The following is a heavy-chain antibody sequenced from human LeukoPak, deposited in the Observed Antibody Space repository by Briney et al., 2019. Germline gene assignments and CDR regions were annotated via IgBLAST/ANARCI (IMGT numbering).Heavy chain of an antibody. CDR3: AKEYGSGRGYYMDV. J-gene: IGHJ6*03. Sequence: GGSLRLSCAASEFTFSSYAMSWVRQAPGKGLEWVSAISGSGGSTYYEDSVKGRFTISRDNTKNTLYLQMNSLRAEDTAVYYCAKEYGSGRGYYMDVWGKGTTVTISS. CDR1: EFTFSSYA. D-gene: IGHD3-10*01. CDR2: ISGSGGST. V-gene: IGHV3-23*01.